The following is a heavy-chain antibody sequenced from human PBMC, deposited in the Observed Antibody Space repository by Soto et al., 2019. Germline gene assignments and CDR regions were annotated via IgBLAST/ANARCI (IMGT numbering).Heavy chain of an antibody. D-gene: IGHD6-13*01. V-gene: IGHV3-23*01. Sequence: GGSLRLSCAASGFTFSSYAMTWVRQAPGKGLEWVSSINDGGGATYYADSVRGRFTISRDNSKNPLYLQMNSLRADDTAVYFCAKGRSRVARDAFDIWGQGTMFTVSS. CDR2: INDGGGAT. CDR3: AKGRSRVARDAFDI. J-gene: IGHJ3*02. CDR1: GFTFSSYA.